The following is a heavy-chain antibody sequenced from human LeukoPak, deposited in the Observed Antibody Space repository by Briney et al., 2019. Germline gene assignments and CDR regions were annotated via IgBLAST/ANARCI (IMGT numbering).Heavy chain of an antibody. D-gene: IGHD2-21*02. CDR3: ASAKLLNAFDI. CDR2: ISAYNGNT. V-gene: IGHV1-18*01. CDR1: GYTFTSYG. J-gene: IGHJ3*02. Sequence: ASVKVSCKASGYTFTSYGISWVRQAPGQGLEWMGWISAYNGNTNYAQKLQGRVTMTTDTSTSTAYMELSSLRSEDTAVYYCASAKLLNAFDIWGQGTMVTVSS.